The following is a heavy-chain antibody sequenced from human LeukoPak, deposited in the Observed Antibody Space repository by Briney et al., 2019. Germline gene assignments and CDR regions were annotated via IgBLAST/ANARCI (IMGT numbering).Heavy chain of an antibody. V-gene: IGHV3-30*18. CDR2: ISYDGSNK. CDR1: GLTVSSNC. Sequence: GGSLRLSCAASGLTVSSNCMSWVRQAPGKGLEWVAVISYDGSNKYYADSVKGRFTISRDNSKNTLSLQMNSLRAEDTAVYYCAKDPEMATAAGDYWGQGTLVTVSS. CDR3: AKDPEMATAAGDY. J-gene: IGHJ4*02. D-gene: IGHD5-24*01.